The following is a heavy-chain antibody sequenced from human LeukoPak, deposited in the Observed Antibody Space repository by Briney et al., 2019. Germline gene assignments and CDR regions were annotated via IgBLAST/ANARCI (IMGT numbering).Heavy chain of an antibody. Sequence: SETLSLTCSVSGGSISSLYWSWIRQLPGKGLEWIGYIYYTGSINYNPSLKSRVTMFVDMSKNQFSLRLSSVTAADTAVYYCARHRAYSSSSPFDYWGQGTLVTVSS. CDR1: GGSISSLY. V-gene: IGHV4-59*08. CDR3: ARHRAYSSSSPFDY. CDR2: IYYTGSI. J-gene: IGHJ4*02. D-gene: IGHD6-6*01.